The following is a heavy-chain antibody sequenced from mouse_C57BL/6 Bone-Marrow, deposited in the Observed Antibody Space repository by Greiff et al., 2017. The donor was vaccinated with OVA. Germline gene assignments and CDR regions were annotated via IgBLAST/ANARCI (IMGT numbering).Heavy chain of an antibody. CDR2: IYPGDGDT. CDR1: GYAFSSYW. D-gene: IGHD1-1*01. V-gene: IGHV1-80*01. Sequence: VQLQESGAELVKPGASVKISCKASGYAFSSYWMNWVKQRPGKGLEWIGQIYPGDGDTNYNGKFKGKATLTADKSSSTAYMQLSSLTSEDAAVYFCARSGSSPFDYWGQGTTLTVSS. CDR3: ARSGSSPFDY. J-gene: IGHJ2*01.